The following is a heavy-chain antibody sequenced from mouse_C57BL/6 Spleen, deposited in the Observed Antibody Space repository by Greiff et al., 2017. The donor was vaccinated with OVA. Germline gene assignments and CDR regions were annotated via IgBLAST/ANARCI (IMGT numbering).Heavy chain of an antibody. J-gene: IGHJ1*03. CDR2: INYDGSST. V-gene: IGHV5-16*01. CDR3: ARVPYDYDRYFDV. Sequence: DVMLVESEGGLVQPGSSMKLSCTASGFTFSDYYMAWVRQVPEKGLEWVANINYDGSSTYYLDSLKSRFIISRDKAKNILYLQMSSLKSEDTATYYCARVPYDYDRYFDVWGTGTTVTVSS. D-gene: IGHD2-4*01. CDR1: GFTFSDYY.